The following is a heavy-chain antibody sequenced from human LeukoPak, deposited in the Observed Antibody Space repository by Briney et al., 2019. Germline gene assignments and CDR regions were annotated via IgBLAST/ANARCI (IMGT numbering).Heavy chain of an antibody. Sequence: GRSLRLSCAASGFTFSSYGMHWVRQAPGKGLEWVAVISYDGSNKYYADSVKGRFTISRDNSKNTLYLQMNSLRAEDTAVYYCAKDRKSRVNGMDVWGQGTTVTVSS. D-gene: IGHD1-14*01. J-gene: IGHJ6*02. V-gene: IGHV3-30*18. CDR1: GFTFSSYG. CDR3: AKDRKSRVNGMDV. CDR2: ISYDGSNK.